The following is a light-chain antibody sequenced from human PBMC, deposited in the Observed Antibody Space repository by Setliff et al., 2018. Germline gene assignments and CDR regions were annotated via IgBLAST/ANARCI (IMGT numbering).Light chain of an antibody. V-gene: IGLV2-8*01. CDR3: QSYDSSLSVRI. CDR2: EVS. CDR1: SSDVGGYNY. Sequence: QSVLTQPPSASGSPGQSVTISCTGTSSDVGGYNYVSWYQQHPGKAPKLMIYEVSKRPSGVPDRFSGSKSGNTASLTVSGLQAEDEADYYCQSYDSSLSVRIFGTGTKVTVL. J-gene: IGLJ1*01.